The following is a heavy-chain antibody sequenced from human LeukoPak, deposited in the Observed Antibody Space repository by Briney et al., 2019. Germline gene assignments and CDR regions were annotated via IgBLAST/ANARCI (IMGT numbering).Heavy chain of an antibody. Sequence: SETLSLTCTVSGGSISSYYWSWIRQPPGRGLEWIGYIYYSGSTNYNPSLKSRVTISVDTSKNQFSLKLSSVTAPDTAVYYCARLYSSGWYYFDYWGQGTLVTVSS. CDR3: ARLYSSGWYYFDY. J-gene: IGHJ4*02. CDR1: GGSISSYY. D-gene: IGHD6-19*01. CDR2: IYYSGST. V-gene: IGHV4-59*01.